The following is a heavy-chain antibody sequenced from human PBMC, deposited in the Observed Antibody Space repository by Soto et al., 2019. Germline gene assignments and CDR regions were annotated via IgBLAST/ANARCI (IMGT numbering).Heavy chain of an antibody. CDR3: ARAIVVSWFDP. CDR1: GFTFSSYS. Sequence: GGSLRLSCAASGFTFSSYSMNWVRQAPGKGLEWVSYISSSSSTIYYVDSVKGRFTISRDNAKNSLYLQMNSLRAEDTAVYYCARAIVVSWFDPWGQGTLVTVSS. CDR2: ISSSSSTI. V-gene: IGHV3-48*01. D-gene: IGHD2-2*01. J-gene: IGHJ5*02.